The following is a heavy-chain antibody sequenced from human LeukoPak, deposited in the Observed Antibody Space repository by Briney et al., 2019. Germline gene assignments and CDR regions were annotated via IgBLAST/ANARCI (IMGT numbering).Heavy chain of an antibody. Sequence: GGSLRLSCAASGFTFSSYWMHWVRQAPGKGPVWVSYINTDGSITSYADSVKGRFTISRDNAKNTLYLQMNSLRAEDTAVYYCAKGTLDIVVVPAAPKVYYFDYWGQGTLVTVSS. V-gene: IGHV3-74*01. J-gene: IGHJ4*02. CDR3: AKGTLDIVVVPAAPKVYYFDY. CDR1: GFTFSSYW. CDR2: INTDGSIT. D-gene: IGHD2-2*01.